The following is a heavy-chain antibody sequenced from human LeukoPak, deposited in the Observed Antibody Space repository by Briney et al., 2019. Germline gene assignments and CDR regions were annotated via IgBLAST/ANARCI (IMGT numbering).Heavy chain of an antibody. CDR2: ISGSDAST. D-gene: IGHD3-3*01. CDR1: GFTFRIYA. J-gene: IGHJ6*02. Sequence: PGGSLRLSCAASGFTFRIYAMCWVRQAPEQVLEWVSGISGSDASTFYADSVMGRFTISRDNSMNTLYLQMNNVRAEDAAIYFCARRGSEWNSYFYPMDVWGQGTTVTVSS. CDR3: ARRGSEWNSYFYPMDV. V-gene: IGHV3-23*01.